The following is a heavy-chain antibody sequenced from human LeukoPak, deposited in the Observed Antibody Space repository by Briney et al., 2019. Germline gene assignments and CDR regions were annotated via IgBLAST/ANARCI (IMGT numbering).Heavy chain of an antibody. CDR2: ISWNSGSI. Sequence: GGSLRLSCAASGFTFDDYAMHWVRQAPGKGLEWVSGISWNSGSIGYADSVKGRFTISRGNAKNSLYLQMNSLRAEDTALYYCAKDYVSSYLYYFDYWGQGTLVTVSS. CDR3: AKDYVSSYLYYFDY. CDR1: GFTFDDYA. D-gene: IGHD1-26*01. V-gene: IGHV3-9*01. J-gene: IGHJ4*02.